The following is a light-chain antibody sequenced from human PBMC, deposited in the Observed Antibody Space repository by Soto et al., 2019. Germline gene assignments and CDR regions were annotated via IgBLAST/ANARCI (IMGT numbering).Light chain of an antibody. CDR3: QQYHISRT. CDR2: GAS. J-gene: IGKJ1*01. V-gene: IGKV3-20*01. CDR1: QTVISRH. Sequence: EIVLTQSPGTLSLSPGERATLCCRTSQTVISRHLAWYQQRPGQAPRLLIYGASSRATGIPERFSGSGSGTDFTLTISRLEPEDFAVYFCQQYHISRTFGQGTKVDIK.